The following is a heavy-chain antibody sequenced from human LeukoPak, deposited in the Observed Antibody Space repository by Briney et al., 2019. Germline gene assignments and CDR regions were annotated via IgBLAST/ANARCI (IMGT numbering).Heavy chain of an antibody. V-gene: IGHV1-8*01. D-gene: IGHD3-22*01. J-gene: IGHJ2*01. CDR3: ARVLFRSRNMIVVVTQTANWYFDL. CDR2: MNPNSGNT. CDR1: GYTFTSYD. Sequence: ASVKVSCKASGYTFTSYDINWVRQATGQGLEWMGWMNPNSGNTGYAQKFQGRVTVTRNTSISTAYMELSSLRSEDTAVYYCARVLFRSRNMIVVVTQTANWYFDLWGRGTLVTVSS.